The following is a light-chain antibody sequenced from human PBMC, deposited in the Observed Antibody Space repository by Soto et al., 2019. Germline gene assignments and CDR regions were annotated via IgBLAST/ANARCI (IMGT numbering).Light chain of an antibody. Sequence: EIVLTQSPGTLSLSPGERATVSCRASQSVSSSYLAWYQQKPGQAPRLLIYAASTRATGIPDRFSGSGSATDFTLTISRLEPEDSAVYYCQHYDSSPPYTLGQGTRLEIK. J-gene: IGKJ5*01. CDR1: QSVSSSY. CDR3: QHYDSSPPYT. V-gene: IGKV3-20*01. CDR2: AAS.